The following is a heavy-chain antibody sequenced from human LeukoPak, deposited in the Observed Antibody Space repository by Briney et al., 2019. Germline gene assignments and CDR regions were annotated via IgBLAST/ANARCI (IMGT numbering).Heavy chain of an antibody. V-gene: IGHV1-18*01. Sequence: ASVKVSCKASGYTFTSYGISWVRQAPGQGLEWMGWISAYNGNTNYAQKLQGRVTMTTDTSTSTAYMELRSLRSDDTAVYYCARGKTEQQLVNYYYYYMDVWGKGTTVTISS. CDR1: GYTFTSYG. J-gene: IGHJ6*03. CDR2: ISAYNGNT. D-gene: IGHD6-13*01. CDR3: ARGKTEQQLVNYYYYYMDV.